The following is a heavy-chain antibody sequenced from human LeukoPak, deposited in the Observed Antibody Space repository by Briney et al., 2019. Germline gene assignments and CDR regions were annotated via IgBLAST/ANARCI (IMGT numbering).Heavy chain of an antibody. V-gene: IGHV3-74*01. CDR1: GFSFSNYK. D-gene: IGHD2-21*02. CDR3: VREYCGGNCVGGFDI. J-gene: IGHJ4*02. Sequence: QPGGSLRLSCAASGFSFSNYKMHWVRQAPGEGLVWVSVISAEGRATLYADPVKGRFTMSRDNAKNTLYLQMNSLRVEDTALYYCVREYCGGNCVGGFDIWGQGTLVTVSS. CDR2: ISAEGRAT.